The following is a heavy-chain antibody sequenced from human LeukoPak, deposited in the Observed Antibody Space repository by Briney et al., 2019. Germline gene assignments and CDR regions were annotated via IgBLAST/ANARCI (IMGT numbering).Heavy chain of an antibody. V-gene: IGHV3-49*04. CDR2: IRGKTYGGAT. CDR1: GFTFGDYA. CDR3: SRQRSTIPGTLWHFDF. J-gene: IGHJ4*02. D-gene: IGHD1-20*01. Sequence: GRSLRLSCTTSGFTFGDYAMSWVRQAPGKGLEWIAFIRGKTYGGATDYAASVKGRFTISRDDSKSIAYLQMTSLKTEDTAVYYCSRQRSTIPGTLWHFDFWGQGTLVTVSS.